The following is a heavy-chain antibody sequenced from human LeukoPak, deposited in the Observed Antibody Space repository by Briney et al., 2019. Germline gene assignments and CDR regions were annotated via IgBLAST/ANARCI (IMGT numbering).Heavy chain of an antibody. V-gene: IGHV6-1*01. CDR2: TYYRSRWYN. CDR3: ARLDANFADF. CDR1: GDSVSSNSAA. D-gene: IGHD1-7*01. J-gene: IGHJ4*02. Sequence: SQTLSLTCAISGDSVSSNSAAWNWIRQSPSRGLEWLGRTYYRSRWYNDYAVSVKSRISISPDTSRNQSSLQLDSVTPEDTAVYYCARLDANFADFWGQGTLVTVSS.